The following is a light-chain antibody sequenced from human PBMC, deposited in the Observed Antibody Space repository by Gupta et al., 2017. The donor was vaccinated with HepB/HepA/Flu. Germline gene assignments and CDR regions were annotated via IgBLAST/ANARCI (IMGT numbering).Light chain of an antibody. V-gene: IGLV3-21*03. Sequence: SSVLTQPPSVSVAPGKTATITCGGNNIGRRSVHWYQQKPGQAPVLVVYYDSDRPSGIPDRFSCAKSCNTATLIISRVEAGDEADEYCHLWDSLIDHPRLFGGGTKVTVL. CDR2: YDS. CDR3: HLWDSLIDHPRL. CDR1: NIGRRS. J-gene: IGLJ2*01.